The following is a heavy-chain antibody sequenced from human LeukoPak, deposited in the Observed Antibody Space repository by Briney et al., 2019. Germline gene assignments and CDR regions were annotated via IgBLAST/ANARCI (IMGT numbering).Heavy chain of an antibody. J-gene: IGHJ4*02. Sequence: PGGSLRLSHAAAGCIVSSYGVQWVRQAPSKGLGWVAFIRYDGSNKYYADSVKGRFTISRDNSKNTMYLQMNSPIPDDTAVYYCARAYCSGSSCSINRLDYWGQGTLVTVSS. CDR1: GCIVSSYG. D-gene: IGHD2-2*01. CDR2: IRYDGSNK. CDR3: ARAYCSGSSCSINRLDY. V-gene: IGHV3-30*02.